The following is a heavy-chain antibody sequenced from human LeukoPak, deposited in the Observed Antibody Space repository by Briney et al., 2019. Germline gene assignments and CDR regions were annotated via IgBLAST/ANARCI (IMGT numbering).Heavy chain of an antibody. CDR1: GGSFSGYY. CDR2: INHSGST. J-gene: IGHJ4*02. Sequence: PSETLSLTCAVYGGSFSGYYWSWIRQPLGKGLEWIGEINHSGSTNYNPSLKSRVTIPVETSKNQFSLKLSSVTAADTAVYYCARGGQWDCSGGSCFFGSRRSYYFDYWGQGTLVTVSS. CDR3: ARGGQWDCSGGSCFFGSRRSYYFDY. D-gene: IGHD2-15*01. V-gene: IGHV4-34*01.